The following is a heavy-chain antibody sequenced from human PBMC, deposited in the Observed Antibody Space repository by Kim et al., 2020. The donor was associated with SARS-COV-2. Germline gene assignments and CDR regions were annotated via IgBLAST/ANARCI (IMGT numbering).Heavy chain of an antibody. CDR2: IWYDGSNK. CDR3: ARDRWNYFYYFDY. J-gene: IGHJ4*02. CDR1: GFTFSSYG. Sequence: GGSLRLSCAASGFTFSSYGMHWVRQAPGKGLEWVAVIWYDGSNKYYADSVKGRFTISRDNSKNTLYLQMNSLRAEDTAVYYCARDRWNYFYYFDYWGQGTLVTVSS. V-gene: IGHV3-33*01. D-gene: IGHD1-7*01.